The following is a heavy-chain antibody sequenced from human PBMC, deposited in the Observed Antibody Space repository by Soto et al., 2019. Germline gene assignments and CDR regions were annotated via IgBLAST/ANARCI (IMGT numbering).Heavy chain of an antibody. CDR3: ARGFIPANY. V-gene: IGHV1-18*01. Sequence: QVHLVQSEGEVKTPGASVRVSCKTSGYTFSDYGVSWVRRAPRQGLEWMGWINTCNGNTKYEQKFQGRVTLSMDTSTMTVFLELTSLTFDDAAVYYCARGFIPANYWGQGTRVTVSS. J-gene: IGHJ4*02. CDR1: GYTFSDYG. CDR2: INTCNGNT. D-gene: IGHD2-2*01.